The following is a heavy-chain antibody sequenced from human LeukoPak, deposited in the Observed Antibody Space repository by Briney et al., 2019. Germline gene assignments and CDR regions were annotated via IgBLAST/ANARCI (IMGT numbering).Heavy chain of an antibody. J-gene: IGHJ4*02. Sequence: SETLSLTCAVYGGSFSGYYWSWIRQPPGKGLEWIGEINHSGSTNYNPSLKSRVTISVDTSKNQFSLKLSSVTAADTAVYYCARGGLTTVLATTPDYFDYWGQGTLVTVSS. V-gene: IGHV4-34*01. CDR2: INHSGST. CDR3: ARGGLTTVLATTPDYFDY. D-gene: IGHD4-17*01. CDR1: GGSFSGYY.